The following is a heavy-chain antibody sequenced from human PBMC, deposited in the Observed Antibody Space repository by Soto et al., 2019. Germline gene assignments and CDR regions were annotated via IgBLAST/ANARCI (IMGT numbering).Heavy chain of an antibody. Sequence: QVQLQQWGAGLLKPSETLSLTCAVYGASFSGYYWSWIRQPPGKGLEWIGEINHSGSTKYNPSLKSRVTMSVDTSKNQFSLKLSSVTAADTAMYYCAGNIVATISSFDYWGQGTLVTVSS. CDR2: INHSGST. J-gene: IGHJ4*02. D-gene: IGHD5-12*01. CDR3: AGNIVATISSFDY. V-gene: IGHV4-34*02. CDR1: GASFSGYY.